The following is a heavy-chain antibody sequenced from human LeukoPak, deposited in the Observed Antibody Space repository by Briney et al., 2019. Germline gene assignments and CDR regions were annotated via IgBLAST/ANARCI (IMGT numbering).Heavy chain of an antibody. CDR1: GGSISSSSYY. J-gene: IGHJ5*02. CDR2: ISYSGTT. CDR3: PGHVYHYVWGSYRPRWFDP. Sequence: PSETLSLTCTVSGGSISSSSYYWGWIRQPPGKGLEWFGTISYSGTTYYNPSLNSRVTISVDTSKNQFFLKLSSVTAADTAVYYCPGHVYHYVWGSYRPRWFDPWGLGTLVAVSS. D-gene: IGHD3-16*02. V-gene: IGHV4-39*01.